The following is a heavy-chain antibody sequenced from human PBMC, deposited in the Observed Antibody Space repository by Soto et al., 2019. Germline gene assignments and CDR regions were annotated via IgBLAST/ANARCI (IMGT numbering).Heavy chain of an antibody. CDR2: MRPRYGRT. V-gene: IGHV1-8*01. D-gene: IGHD1-26*01. CDR1: GYTFSSLD. CDR3: ARGIDAGVDY. Sequence: ASVKFSWKASGYTFSSLDINWVRQATGQGLECMGWMRPRYGRTGYAENFQARVTMTRXXXXSXAXLELSGLTYDDTGMYYCARGIDAGVDYWG. J-gene: IGHJ4*01.